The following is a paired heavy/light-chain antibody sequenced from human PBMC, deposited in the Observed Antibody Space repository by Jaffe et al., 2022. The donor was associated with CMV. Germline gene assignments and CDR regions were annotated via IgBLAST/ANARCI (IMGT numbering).Light chain of an antibody. CDR2: KDS. CDR1: ALPKQY. J-gene: IGLJ2*01. V-gene: IGLV3-25*03. CDR3: QSADHSGYQVV. Sequence: SYELTQPPSVSVSPGQTAGITCSGDALPKQYAYWYQQKPGQAPVLVMSKDSERPSGIPERFSGSSSGTTVTLTISGVQAEDEADYYCQSADHSGYQVVFGGGTKLTVL.
Heavy chain of an antibody. CDR3: ARGTTTQRGPFDS. J-gene: IGHJ4*02. Sequence: QVQLQESGPGLVKPSETLSLTCTVSGGSISTYYWNWIRQPPGKGLEWVGYIYYSGSNSYNPSLKSRLNMSVDTTKNQFSLKLTSVTAADAAIYYCARGTTTQRGPFDSWGQGTLVTVSS. CDR2: IYYSGSN. V-gene: IGHV4-59*01. D-gene: IGHD1-7*01. CDR1: GGSISTYY.